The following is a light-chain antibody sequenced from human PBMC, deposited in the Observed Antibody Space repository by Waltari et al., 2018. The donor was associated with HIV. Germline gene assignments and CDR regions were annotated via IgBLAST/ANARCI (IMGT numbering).Light chain of an antibody. CDR1: SSNLGSNT. J-gene: IGLJ3*02. Sequence: QSVLTQPPSASGTPGQRVTISCSGSSSNLGSNTVNWYQQLPGTAPKRLIYSNNQRPSGVPDRLSGSKSGTSASLAISGLQSEDEANYYCAAWDDSLIGPVFGGGTKLTVL. CDR2: SNN. CDR3: AAWDDSLIGPV. V-gene: IGLV1-44*01.